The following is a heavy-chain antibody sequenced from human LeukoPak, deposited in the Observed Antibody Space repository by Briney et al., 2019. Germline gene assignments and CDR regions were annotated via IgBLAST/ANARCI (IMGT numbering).Heavy chain of an antibody. D-gene: IGHD6-19*01. CDR1: GFTFRSYA. J-gene: IGHJ4*02. Sequence: GGSLRLSCAASGFTFRSYAMHWVRQALGKGLEWVAVISDDGSRQHYADFLEGRFTISRDNSKNTVSLQMSSLTSEDTAVYFCVREQPGDGWSGFDYWGQGTLVTVSS. CDR3: VREQPGDGWSGFDY. V-gene: IGHV3-30*15. CDR2: ISDDGSRQ.